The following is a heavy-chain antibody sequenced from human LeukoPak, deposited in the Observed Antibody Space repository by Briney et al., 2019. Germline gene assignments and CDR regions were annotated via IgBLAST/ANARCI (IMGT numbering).Heavy chain of an antibody. D-gene: IGHD6-19*01. J-gene: IGHJ4*02. CDR3: ARGFGSRGWYVY. CDR2: IYYRVTS. Sequence: SETLSLTCTVSGDSISTYYWSWIRQPPGKGLEWIGYIYYRVTSDYNPSLKSRVTISIDTSKNQFSLKLSSVTAADTAVYYCARGFGSRGWYVYWGQGTLVTVSS. CDR1: GDSISTYY. V-gene: IGHV4-59*01.